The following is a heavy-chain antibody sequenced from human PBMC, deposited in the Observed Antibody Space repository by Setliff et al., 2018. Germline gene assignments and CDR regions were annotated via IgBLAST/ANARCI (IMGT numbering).Heavy chain of an antibody. D-gene: IGHD2-8*02. CDR1: GFTGSSYW. CDR3: ATTWSERYFDL. J-gene: IGHJ2*01. CDR2: VNADGSTT. Sequence: GGSLRLSCAASGFTGSSYWMYWVRQDPGKGLVWVSRVNADGSTTTYADSVKGRFTISRDNAKNTLYLQMNSLRAEDTAVYYCATTWSERYFDLWGRGTLVTVSS. V-gene: IGHV3-74*01.